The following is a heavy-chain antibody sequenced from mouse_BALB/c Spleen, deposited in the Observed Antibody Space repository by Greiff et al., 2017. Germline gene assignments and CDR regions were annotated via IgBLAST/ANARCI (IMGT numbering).Heavy chain of an antibody. Sequence: VQLQESGPGLVKPSQSLSLTCTVTGYSITSDYAWNWIRQFPGNKLEWMGYISYSGSTSYNPSLKSRISITRDTSKNQFFLQLNSVTTEDTATYYCARKEITTSAWFAYWGQGTLVTVSA. V-gene: IGHV3-2*02. J-gene: IGHJ3*01. D-gene: IGHD2-4*01. CDR2: ISYSGST. CDR1: GYSITSDYA. CDR3: ARKEITTSAWFAY.